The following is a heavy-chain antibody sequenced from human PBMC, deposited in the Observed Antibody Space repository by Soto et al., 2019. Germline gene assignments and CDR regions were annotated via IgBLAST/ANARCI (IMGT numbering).Heavy chain of an antibody. J-gene: IGHJ5*02. Sequence: GGSLRLSCAASGFTFSSYSMNWVRQAPGKGLEWVSSISSSSSYIYYADSVKGRFTISRDNAKNSLYLQMNSLRAEDTAVYYCARDSDKYSSGWYGRNWFDPWGQGTLVTVSS. D-gene: IGHD6-19*01. CDR1: GFTFSSYS. CDR3: ARDSDKYSSGWYGRNWFDP. V-gene: IGHV3-21*01. CDR2: ISSSSSYI.